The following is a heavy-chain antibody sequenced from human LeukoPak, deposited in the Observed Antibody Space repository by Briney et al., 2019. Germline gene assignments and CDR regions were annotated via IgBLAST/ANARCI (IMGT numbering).Heavy chain of an antibody. CDR2: MNPNSGNT. D-gene: IGHD3-10*01. CDR3: ARWSSGSGSYRPLGGFEP. V-gene: IGHV1-8*01. J-gene: IGHJ5*02. Sequence: ASVKVPCKASGYTFTSYDINWLRQATGQGLEWMGWMNPNSGNTGYAQKFQSRVTMTRNTSISTAYMELSSLRSEDTAVYYCARWSSGSGSYRPLGGFEPWGQGSLVTVGS. CDR1: GYTFTSYD.